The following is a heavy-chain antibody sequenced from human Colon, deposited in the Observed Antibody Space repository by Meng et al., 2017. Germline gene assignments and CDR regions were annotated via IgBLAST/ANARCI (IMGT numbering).Heavy chain of an antibody. CDR2: IYRSGNA. CDR3: ARYRYDSSSYSNFFDP. V-gene: IGHV4-31*03. D-gene: IGHD3-22*01. J-gene: IGHJ5*02. CDR1: GVSINSGDYY. Sequence: QGQLQGSGPGLVKPSQTLSLTCNVSGVSINSGDYYWSWIRQHPGKGLEWIGYIYRSGNAYYNPSLESRVAISLDPSQIQFSLRLTSVTAADTAVYYCARYRYDSSSYSNFFDPWGQGTLVTVSS.